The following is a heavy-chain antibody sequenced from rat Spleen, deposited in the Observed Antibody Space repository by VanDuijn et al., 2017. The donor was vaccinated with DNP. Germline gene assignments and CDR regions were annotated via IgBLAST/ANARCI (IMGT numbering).Heavy chain of an antibody. Sequence: EVQLVESGGGLVQPGNSLKLSCADSGFTFSDYAMAWVRQSPKKALEWVASIIYDGTTTYYRDSVKGRFTISRDNAKSTLFLQMDSLRSEDTATYYCTTSGYGYDGYPFAYWGQGTLVTVSS. J-gene: IGHJ3*01. V-gene: IGHV5S10*01. CDR3: TTSGYGYDGYPFAY. CDR2: IIYDGTTT. CDR1: GFTFSDYA. D-gene: IGHD1-12*03.